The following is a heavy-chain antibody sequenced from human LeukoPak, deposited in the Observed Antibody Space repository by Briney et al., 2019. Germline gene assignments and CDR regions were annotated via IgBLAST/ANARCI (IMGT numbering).Heavy chain of an antibody. D-gene: IGHD3-16*01. CDR2: INPSNNNT. J-gene: IGHJ4*02. V-gene: IGHV1-46*01. CDR3: ARDRSLYGNFDY. CDR1: GYTFTSYY. Sequence: ASVKVSCKASGYTFTSYYMHWVRQAPGQGLEWMGIINPSNNNTNYAQKFQGRVTLTRHTSTSTVYMELSSLRSEDTAVYYCARDRSLYGNFDYWGQGTLVTVSS.